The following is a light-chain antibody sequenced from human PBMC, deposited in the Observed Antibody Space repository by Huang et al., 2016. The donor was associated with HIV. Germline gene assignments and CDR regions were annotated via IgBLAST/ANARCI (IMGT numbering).Light chain of an antibody. CDR2: RAA. V-gene: IGKV3-11*01. J-gene: IGKJ4*01. CDR3: QERIQWPRLT. Sequence: EIVLTQSPATLSLSPGERATLSCRASQNVTDSLAWYRQKPGQAPSLLIYRAANRAPGNPARFSGSGSGTDFTLTISSLEPEDFAIYYCQERIQWPRLTFGGGTKVEIK. CDR1: QNVTDS.